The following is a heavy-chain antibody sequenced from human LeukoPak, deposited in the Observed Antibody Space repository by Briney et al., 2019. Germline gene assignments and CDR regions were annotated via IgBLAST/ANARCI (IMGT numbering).Heavy chain of an antibody. CDR2: IIHSGST. D-gene: IGHD3-10*01. CDR1: GGSFSGYY. Sequence: SETLSLTCAVYGGSFSGYYWSWIRQPPGKGLEWIGEIIHSGSTNYNPSLKSRVTISVDTSKNQFSLKLSSVTAADTAVYYCATSGPIYYGSGSCYNYFDYWGQGTLVTVSS. V-gene: IGHV4-34*12. J-gene: IGHJ4*02. CDR3: ATSGPIYYGSGSCYNYFDY.